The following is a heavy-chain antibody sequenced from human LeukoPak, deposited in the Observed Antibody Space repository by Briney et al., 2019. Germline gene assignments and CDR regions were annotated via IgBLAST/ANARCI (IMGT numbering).Heavy chain of an antibody. V-gene: IGHV3-74*01. CDR2: IYVDGRTT. J-gene: IGHJ5*02. Sequence: GGSLRLSCVASGFTFSNYSMHRVRQPPAKGLVWVSRIYVDGRTTNYADSVKGRFTISRDNAKNTVYLEMNSLSVEDTATYYCIRDFRSADLWGQGTLVTVTS. CDR3: IRDFRSADL. CDR1: GFTFSNYS.